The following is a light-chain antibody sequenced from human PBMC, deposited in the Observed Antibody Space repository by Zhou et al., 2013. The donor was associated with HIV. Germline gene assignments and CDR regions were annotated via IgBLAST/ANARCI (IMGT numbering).Light chain of an antibody. CDR1: QSVSSN. Sequence: EIVMTQSPATLSVSPGERATLSCRASQSVSSNLAWYQQKPGQAPRLLFYGPSIRATGIPARFSGSGSGTEFTLTISSMQSEDFAVYYCQQYNNWPWTFGQGTKVEIK. J-gene: IGKJ1*01. V-gene: IGKV3-15*01. CDR2: GPS. CDR3: QQYNNWPWT.